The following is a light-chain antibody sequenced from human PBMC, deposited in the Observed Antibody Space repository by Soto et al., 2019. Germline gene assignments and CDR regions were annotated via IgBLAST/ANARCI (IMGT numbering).Light chain of an antibody. CDR3: QSYDSSLSGIV. V-gene: IGLV1-40*01. J-gene: IGLJ1*01. Sequence: SVLTQPPSVSGAPGQRVTISCTGSSSNIGAGYDVHWYQQLPGTAPKLLIYGNSNRPSGVPDRFSGSKSGTSASLAITGLQAEDEADHYCQSYDSSLSGIVFGTGTKVTVL. CDR1: SSNIGAGYD. CDR2: GNS.